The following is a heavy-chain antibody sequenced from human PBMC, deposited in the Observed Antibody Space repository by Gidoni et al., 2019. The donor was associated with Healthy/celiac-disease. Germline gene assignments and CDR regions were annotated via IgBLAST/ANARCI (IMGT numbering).Heavy chain of an antibody. CDR1: GGTFSSYA. J-gene: IGHJ4*02. CDR3: ARDGYDYYDSSGYYQY. V-gene: IGHV1-69*09. Sequence: QVQLVLSGAEVKKPGSSVKVSCKASGGTFSSYAISWVRQAPGQGLEWMGRIIPILGIANYAQKFQGRVTITADKSTSTAYMELSSLRSEDTAVYYCARDGYDYYDSSGYYQYWGQGTLVTVSS. D-gene: IGHD3-22*01. CDR2: IIPILGIA.